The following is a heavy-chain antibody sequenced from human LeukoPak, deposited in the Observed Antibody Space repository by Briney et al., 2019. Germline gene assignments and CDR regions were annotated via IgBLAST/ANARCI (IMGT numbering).Heavy chain of an antibody. Sequence: ASVKVSCKASGYTFTGYYMHWVRQAPGQGLEWVGWINPNSGGTNYAQKFQGRVTMTRDTSISTAYMELSRLRSDDTAVYYCAKIAAASRAFDIWGQGTMVTVSS. CDR1: GYTFTGYY. V-gene: IGHV1-2*02. J-gene: IGHJ3*02. CDR3: AKIAAASRAFDI. D-gene: IGHD6-13*01. CDR2: INPNSGGT.